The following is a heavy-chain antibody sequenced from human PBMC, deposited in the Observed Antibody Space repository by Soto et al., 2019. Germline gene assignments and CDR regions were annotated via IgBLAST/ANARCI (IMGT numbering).Heavy chain of an antibody. CDR3: ARVEYSSSWYKHEY. V-gene: IGHV3-7*01. D-gene: IGHD6-13*01. CDR2: IKQDGSEK. Sequence: PGGSLRLSCAASGFTFSSYWMSWVRQAPGKGLEWVANIKQDGSEKYYVDSVKGRFAISRDNAKNSLYLQMNSLRAEDTAVYYCARVEYSSSWYKHEYWGQGTLVTVSS. CDR1: GFTFSSYW. J-gene: IGHJ4*02.